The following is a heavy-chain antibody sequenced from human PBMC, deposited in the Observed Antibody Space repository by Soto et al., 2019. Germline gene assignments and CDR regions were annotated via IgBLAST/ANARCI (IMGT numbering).Heavy chain of an antibody. CDR1: GGTFSSYA. D-gene: IGHD3-10*01. J-gene: IGHJ6*02. V-gene: IGHV1-69*01. CDR2: IIPIFGTA. Sequence: QVQLVQSGAEVKKPGSSVKVSCKASGGTFSSYAISWVRQAPGQGLEWMGGIIPIFGTANYAQKFQGRVTITADEATSTAYMELSSLRSEDTAVYYCASYYYGSGSYRVGYYYYGMDVWGQGTTVTVS. CDR3: ASYYYGSGSYRVGYYYYGMDV.